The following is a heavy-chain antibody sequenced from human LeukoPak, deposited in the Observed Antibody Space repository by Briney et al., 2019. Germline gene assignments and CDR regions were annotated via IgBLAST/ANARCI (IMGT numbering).Heavy chain of an antibody. V-gene: IGHV4-59*08. Sequence: SETLSLTCTVSGGSISSYYWSWIRQPPGKGLEWIGYIYYSGSTNYNPSLKSRVTRSVDTSKNQFSLKLSSVTAADTAVYYCARQGRSGYDFWSGYYLDVWGQGTTVTVSS. J-gene: IGHJ6*02. D-gene: IGHD3-3*01. CDR2: IYYSGST. CDR3: ARQGRSGYDFWSGYYLDV. CDR1: GGSISSYY.